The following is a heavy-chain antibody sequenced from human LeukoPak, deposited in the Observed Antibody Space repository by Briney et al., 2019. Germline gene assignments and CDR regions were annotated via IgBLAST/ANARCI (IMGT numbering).Heavy chain of an antibody. J-gene: IGHJ6*02. CDR2: IYPGDSDT. Sequence: GESLKISCKGSGYSFTSYWIGWVRQMPGKGLEWMGIIYPGDSDTRYSPSFQGQVTISADKSISTAYLQWSSLKASDTAMYYCARSTSSSWYDYYYYGMDVWGQGTTVTVSS. D-gene: IGHD6-13*01. V-gene: IGHV5-51*01. CDR3: ARSTSSSWYDYYYYGMDV. CDR1: GYSFTSYW.